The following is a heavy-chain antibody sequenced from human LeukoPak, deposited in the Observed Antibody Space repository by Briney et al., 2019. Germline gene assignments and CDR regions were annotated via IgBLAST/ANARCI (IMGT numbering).Heavy chain of an antibody. Sequence: SETLSLNCTVSGGSISSSSYYWGGIRQPPGKGLEWIGSIDYSWSTYYNPSLNSRVTISVDTSKNHFSLKLSSVTAADTAVYYCARQLVVAVATAAPLTYYVDHWGHGTMVTVSS. V-gene: IGHV4-39*01. CDR1: GGSISSSSYY. CDR3: ARQLVVAVATAAPLTYYVDH. D-gene: IGHD2-15*01. J-gene: IGHJ4*01. CDR2: IDYSWST.